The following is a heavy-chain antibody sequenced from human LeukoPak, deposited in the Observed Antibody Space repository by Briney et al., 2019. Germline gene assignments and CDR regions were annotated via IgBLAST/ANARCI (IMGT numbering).Heavy chain of an antibody. Sequence: SGGSLRLSCAASGFTFSDYYMSWIRQAPGKGLEWVSYISSSSSYTNYADSVKGRFTISRDNAKNSLYLQMNSLRAEDTAVYYCARDRGAAAGFDYWGQGTLVTVSS. CDR3: ARDRGAAAGFDY. J-gene: IGHJ4*02. D-gene: IGHD6-13*01. CDR2: ISSSSSYT. V-gene: IGHV3-11*05. CDR1: GFTFSDYY.